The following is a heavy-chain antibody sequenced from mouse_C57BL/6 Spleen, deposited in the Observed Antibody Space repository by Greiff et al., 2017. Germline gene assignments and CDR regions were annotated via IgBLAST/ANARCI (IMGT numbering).Heavy chain of an antibody. CDR3: ARSPELRRYAMDY. CDR2: IDPSDSYT. V-gene: IGHV1-50*01. D-gene: IGHD1-1*01. CDR1: GYTFTSYW. J-gene: IGHJ4*01. Sequence: QVQLQQPGAELVKPGASVKLSCKASGYTFTSYWMQWVKQRPGQGLEWIGEIDPSDSYTNYNQKFKGKATLTVDTSSSTAYMQLSSLTAEDSAVYYCARSPELRRYAMDYWGQGTSVTVSS.